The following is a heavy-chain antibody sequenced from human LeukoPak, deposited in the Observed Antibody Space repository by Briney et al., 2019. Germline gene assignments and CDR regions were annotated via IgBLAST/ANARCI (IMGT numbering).Heavy chain of an antibody. CDR1: GYTFTDYY. CDR2: INPNSGGT. D-gene: IGHD4-17*01. Sequence: GASVKVSCKASGYTFTDYYMHWVRQAPGQGLEWMGLINPNSGGTNYAQKFQGRVTMTRDTSISTAYMELSRLRSDDTAVYYCARIMTTVTTLPNRTGIWGQGTLVTVSS. V-gene: IGHV1-2*06. J-gene: IGHJ4*02. CDR3: ARIMTTVTTLPNRTGI.